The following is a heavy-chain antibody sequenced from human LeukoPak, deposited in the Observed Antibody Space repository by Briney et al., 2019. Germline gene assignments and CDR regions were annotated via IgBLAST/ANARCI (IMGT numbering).Heavy chain of an antibody. D-gene: IGHD3-3*01. V-gene: IGHV4-4*07. J-gene: IGHJ6*02. CDR1: GGSISSYY. CDR2: IYTSGST. CDR3: ARVVSDDFWSGYPPGGMDV. Sequence: SETLSLTCTVSGGSISSYYWSWIRQPAGKGLEWIGRIYTSGSTNYNPSLKSRVTMSVDTSKNQFALKLSSVTAADTAVYYCARVVSDDFWSGYPPGGMDVWGQGTTVTVSS.